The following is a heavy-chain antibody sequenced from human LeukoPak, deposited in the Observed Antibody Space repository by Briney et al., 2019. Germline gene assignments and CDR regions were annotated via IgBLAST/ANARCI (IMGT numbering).Heavy chain of an antibody. D-gene: IGHD2-21*02. CDR1: GYAFINYA. J-gene: IGHJ4*02. CDR3: ARSNNDGDFLGVGFDY. V-gene: IGHV7-4-1*02. Sequence: ASVKVSCKTSGYAFINYAINWVRQAPGQGLEWMGWINTSAGNPTYAQGFTGRFVFSLDTSVSTTYLQISSLETEDTAIYYCARSNNDGDFLGVGFDYWGQGALVTVSS. CDR2: INTSAGNP.